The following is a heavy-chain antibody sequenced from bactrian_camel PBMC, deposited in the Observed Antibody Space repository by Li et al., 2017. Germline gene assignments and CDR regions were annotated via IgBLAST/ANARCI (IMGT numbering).Heavy chain of an antibody. CDR3: AAGPTVGSWFRNTD. CDR1: GDTVSKYS. V-gene: IGHV3S1*01. Sequence: ESGGGSVQAGGSLRLSCAASGDTVSKYSMAWFRQTLGKEREGIACISPGGGVTSIINSVKGRFTISRDNAKNTMYLQMNSLKPEDTAMYFCAAGPTVGSWFRNTDWGQGTQVTVS. D-gene: IGHD6*01. CDR2: ISPGGGVT. J-gene: IGHJ4*01.